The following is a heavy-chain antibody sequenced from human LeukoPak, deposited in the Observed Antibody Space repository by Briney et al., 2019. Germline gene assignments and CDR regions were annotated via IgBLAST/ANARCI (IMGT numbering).Heavy chain of an antibody. CDR3: ARITNSGSYWVFDY. J-gene: IGHJ4*02. V-gene: IGHV3-7*04. CDR2: IRGDGVEK. Sequence: GGSLRLSCVASGITLSSYWLSWVRQAQGKGPEWVANIRGDGVEKYYAASVQGRFTISGDNAENSLSLQMNNLRAEDTAVYYCARITNSGSYWVFDYWGQGTLVTVSS. D-gene: IGHD3-22*01. CDR1: GITLSSYW.